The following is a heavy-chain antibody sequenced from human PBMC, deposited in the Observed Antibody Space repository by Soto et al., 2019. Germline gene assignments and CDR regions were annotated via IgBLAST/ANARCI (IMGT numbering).Heavy chain of an antibody. J-gene: IGHJ5*02. CDR2: IYHSGST. D-gene: IGHD6-13*01. V-gene: IGHV4-30-2*01. Sequence: NPSETLSLTCAVSGGSISSGGYSWSWIRQPPGKGLEWIGYIYHSGSTYYNPSLKSRVTISVDRSKNQFSLKLSSVTAADTAVYYCARGSIAAADNWFDPWGQGTLVTVSS. CDR3: ARGSIAAADNWFDP. CDR1: GGSISSGGYS.